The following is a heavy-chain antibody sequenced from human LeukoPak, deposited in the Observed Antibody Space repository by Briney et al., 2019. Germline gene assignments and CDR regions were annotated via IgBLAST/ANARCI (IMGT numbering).Heavy chain of an antibody. CDR1: GFTFSSYA. D-gene: IGHD1-7*01. J-gene: IGHJ4*02. CDR2: ISGSGGST. Sequence: GGSLRLSCAASGFTFSSYAMSWVRQAPGKGLEWVSGISGSGGSTYYADSVKGRFTISRDNAKNSLYLQMNSLRAEDTAVYYCARDALPPDWNYNYWGQGTLVTVSS. V-gene: IGHV3-23*01. CDR3: ARDALPPDWNYNY.